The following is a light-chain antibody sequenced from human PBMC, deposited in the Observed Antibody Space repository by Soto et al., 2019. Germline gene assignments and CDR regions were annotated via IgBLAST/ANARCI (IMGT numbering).Light chain of an antibody. J-gene: IGKJ1*01. CDR3: QQYNDNWT. V-gene: IGKV1-5*03. CDR2: KAS. Sequence: DIQMTQSPSTLSASVGDRVTITCRASQSISSWLAWYQQKPGKAPKLLIYKASTLQSGVPSRFSGSGSGTEFTLAISSLQPDDSATYYCQQYNDNWTLGQGTKVDIK. CDR1: QSISSW.